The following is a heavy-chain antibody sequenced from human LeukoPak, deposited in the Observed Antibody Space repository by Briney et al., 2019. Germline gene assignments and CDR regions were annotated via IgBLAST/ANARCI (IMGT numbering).Heavy chain of an antibody. V-gene: IGHV1-69*06. J-gene: IGHJ4*02. Sequence: SVKVSCKASGGTFSSYAISWVRQAPGQGLEWMGGIIPIFDTPNYAQKFQGRVTITADKSTSTAYMELSSLRSEDTAVYFCARGFSGPATPYFDYWGQGTLVTVSS. CDR1: GGTFSSYA. D-gene: IGHD2-15*01. CDR3: ARGFSGPATPYFDY. CDR2: IIPIFDTP.